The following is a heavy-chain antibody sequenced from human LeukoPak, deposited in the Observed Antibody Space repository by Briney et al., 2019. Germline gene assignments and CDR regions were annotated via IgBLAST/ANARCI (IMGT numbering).Heavy chain of an antibody. CDR3: ARTSIAARRADFDY. Sequence: ASVKVSCKTSGYTFTDYYIHWVRQAPGQGLEWMGWINSISGGTSYAQKFQGRVTLTRDTPTRTAYMELNRLTSDDTAVYYCARTSIAARRADFDYWGQGTVVTVSS. CDR2: INSISGGT. D-gene: IGHD6-6*01. J-gene: IGHJ4*02. CDR1: GYTFTDYY. V-gene: IGHV1-2*02.